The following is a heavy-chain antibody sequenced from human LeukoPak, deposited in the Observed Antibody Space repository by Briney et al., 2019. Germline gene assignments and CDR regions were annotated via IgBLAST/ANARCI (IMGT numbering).Heavy chain of an antibody. CDR2: ISSSGSTI. D-gene: IGHD3-10*02. J-gene: IGHJ6*04. CDR1: GFTFSSYE. V-gene: IGHV3-48*03. Sequence: GGSLRLSCAAAGFTFSSYEMNWVRQAPGKGLEWVSYISSSGSTIYYGGSGKGRFTISSDNANNSLYLQMNSLRAEDTAVYYCAELGITMIGGVWGKGTTVTISS. CDR3: AELGITMIGGV.